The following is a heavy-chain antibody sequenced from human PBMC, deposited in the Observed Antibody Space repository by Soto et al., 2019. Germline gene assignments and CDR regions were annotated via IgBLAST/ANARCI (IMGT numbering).Heavy chain of an antibody. CDR3: AKAPRASGRYYYFDS. CDR1: GFSFSSYW. Sequence: EVQLVESGGGLVQPGGSLRLSCAASGFSFSSYWMSWVRQDPGKRLEWVANINQDGSQQWYVDSVKGRFTISRDNTKDALYLQMNSLRDEDTAVYYCAKAPRASGRYYYFDSWGQGTLITVSS. V-gene: IGHV3-7*05. D-gene: IGHD3-10*01. CDR2: INQDGSQQ. J-gene: IGHJ4*02.